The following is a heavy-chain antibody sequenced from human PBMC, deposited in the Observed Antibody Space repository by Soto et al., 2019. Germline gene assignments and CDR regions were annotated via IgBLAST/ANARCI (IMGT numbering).Heavy chain of an antibody. CDR3: ARNNYYGSGSYDYYYGMDV. D-gene: IGHD3-10*01. CDR2: INPSGGST. CDR1: GYTFTSYN. V-gene: IGHV1-46*01. J-gene: IGHJ6*02. Sequence: ASVKVSCKASGYTFTSYNMHWVRQAPGQGLEWMGIINPSGGSTSYAQKFQGRVTMTRDTSTSTVYMELSSLRSEDTAVYYCARNNYYGSGSYDYYYGMDVWGQGTTVTVSS.